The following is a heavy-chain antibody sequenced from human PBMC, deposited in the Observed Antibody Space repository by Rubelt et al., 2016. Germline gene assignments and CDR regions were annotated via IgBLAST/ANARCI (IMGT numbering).Heavy chain of an antibody. CDR1: GGTFNSYA. CDR3: ASRGYNYGRSFDY. CDR2: IIPIVGIA. D-gene: IGHD5-18*01. J-gene: IGHJ4*02. Sequence: VKKPGSSVKVTCKASGGTFNSYAINWVRQAPGQGLEWVGKIIPIVGIANYAQNFQGRVTITADKSTSIVYMDLSSLRFEDTAVYYCASRGYNYGRSFDYWGQGTLVTVSS. V-gene: IGHV1-69*04.